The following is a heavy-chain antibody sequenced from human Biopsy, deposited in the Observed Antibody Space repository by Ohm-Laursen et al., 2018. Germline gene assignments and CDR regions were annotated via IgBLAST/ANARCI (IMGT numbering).Heavy chain of an antibody. D-gene: IGHD3-9*01. CDR1: GYTFAGYY. CDR2: INPNSGNA. CDR3: ARAPAYPSIDGYYGLDL. Sequence: ASVKVSCKASGYTFAGYYLHWVRQAPGHGLEWMGWINPNSGNANYAQSFQGRLTVARDTSISTAYMELTSLTFDDTAIYYCARAPAYPSIDGYYGLDLWGQGTTVIVSS. J-gene: IGHJ6*02. V-gene: IGHV1-2*02.